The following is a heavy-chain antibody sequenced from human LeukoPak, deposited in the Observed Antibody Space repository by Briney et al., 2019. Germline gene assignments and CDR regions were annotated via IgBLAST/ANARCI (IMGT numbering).Heavy chain of an antibody. D-gene: IGHD6-13*01. CDR1: GGSISSGSYY. J-gene: IGHJ4*02. CDR3: ARGPAYSSSWAMYY. V-gene: IGHV4-61*02. CDR2: IYTSGST. Sequence: PSETLSLTCTVSGGSISSGSYYWSWIRQPAGKGLEWIGRIYTSGSTKYNPSLKSRVTISVDTSKNQFSLKLSSVTAADTAVYYCARGPAYSSSWAMYYWGQGTLVTVSS.